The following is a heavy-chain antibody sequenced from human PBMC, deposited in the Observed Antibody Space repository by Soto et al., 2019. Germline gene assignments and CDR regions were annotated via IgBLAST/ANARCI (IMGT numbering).Heavy chain of an antibody. J-gene: IGHJ5*02. CDR1: GYTFTSYG. CDR3: ARARAVLSLGWFDP. Sequence: ASVKVSCKGSGYTFTSYGISWVRQAPGQGLEWMGWISAYNGNTNYAQKLQGRVTMTTDTSTSTAYMELRSLRSDDTAVYYCARARAVLSLGWFDPWGQGTLVTVSS. D-gene: IGHD2-8*01. V-gene: IGHV1-18*01. CDR2: ISAYNGNT.